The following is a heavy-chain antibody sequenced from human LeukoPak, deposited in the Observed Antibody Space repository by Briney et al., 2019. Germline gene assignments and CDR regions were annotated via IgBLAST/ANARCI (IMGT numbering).Heavy chain of an antibody. CDR2: ISSSGSTI. CDR3: AKDAGDRDY. J-gene: IGHJ4*02. D-gene: IGHD3-16*01. V-gene: IGHV3-48*03. CDR1: GFTFSSYE. Sequence: GGSLRLSCAASGFTFSSYEMNWVRQAPGKGLEWVSYISSSGSTIYYADSVKGRFTISRDNSKNTLYLQMNSLRAEDTAVYYCAKDAGDRDYWGQGTLVTVSS.